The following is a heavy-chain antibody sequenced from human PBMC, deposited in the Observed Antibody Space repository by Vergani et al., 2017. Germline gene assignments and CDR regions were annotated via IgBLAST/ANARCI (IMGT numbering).Heavy chain of an antibody. Sequence: QVQLVQSGAEVKKPGSSVKVSCKASGGTFSSYAISWVRQAPGQGLEWMGWINTGNGNTKYSQKFQGRVTITRDTSASTAYMELSSLRSEDTAVYYCARARPVSYWGQGTLVTVSS. CDR3: ARARPVSY. CDR2: INTGNGNT. V-gene: IGHV1-3*04. J-gene: IGHJ4*02. CDR1: GGTFSSYA.